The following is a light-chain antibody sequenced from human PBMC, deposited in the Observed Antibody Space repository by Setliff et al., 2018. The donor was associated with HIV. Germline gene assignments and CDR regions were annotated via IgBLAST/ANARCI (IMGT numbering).Light chain of an antibody. V-gene: IGLV2-23*02. CDR2: DVT. CDR3: CSYVTGSTYV. Sequence: ALAQPASVSGSPGQSITISCTGTSSDVGGYNYVSWYQHYPGKAPKFMIYDVTTRPSGVSNRFSGSKSGNTASLTISGLQAEDEAGYFCCSYVTGSTYVCGTGTKV. CDR1: SSDVGGYNY. J-gene: IGLJ1*01.